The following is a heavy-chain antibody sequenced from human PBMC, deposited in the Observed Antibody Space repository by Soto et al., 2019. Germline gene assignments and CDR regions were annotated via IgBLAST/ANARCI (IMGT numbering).Heavy chain of an antibody. Sequence: QVQLVESGGGVVQPGRSLRLSCAASGFTFSSYGMHWVRQAPGKGLEWGAVISYDGSNKYYADSVKGRFTISRDNSKNTLYLQMNSLRAEDTAVYYCARRFLEWLVAFDIWGQGTMVTVSS. D-gene: IGHD3-3*01. J-gene: IGHJ3*02. V-gene: IGHV3-30*03. CDR1: GFTFSSYG. CDR3: ARRFLEWLVAFDI. CDR2: ISYDGSNK.